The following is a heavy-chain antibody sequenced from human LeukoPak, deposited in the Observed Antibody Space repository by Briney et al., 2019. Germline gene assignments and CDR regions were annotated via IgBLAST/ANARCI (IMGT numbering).Heavy chain of an antibody. J-gene: IGHJ5*02. CDR2: INHSGST. CDR3: ARDRGYRSGPFDP. Sequence: SETLSLTCAAYGGSFSGYYWSWIRQPPGKGLEWIGEINHSGSTNYNPSLKSRVTISVDTSQNQFSLKVTSVTAADTAVYYCARDRGYRSGPFDPWGQGTLVIVSS. CDR1: GGSFSGYY. D-gene: IGHD6-19*01. V-gene: IGHV4-34*01.